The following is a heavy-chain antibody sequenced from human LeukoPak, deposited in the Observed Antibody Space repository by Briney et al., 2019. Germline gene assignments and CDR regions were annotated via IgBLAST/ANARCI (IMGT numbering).Heavy chain of an antibody. Sequence: SETLSLTCTVSGGSISSYYWSWLRQPPGKGLEWIGYIYYSGSTNYNPSPRSRVAISVDTSENQFSLRLRSVTAADTAVYYCARQADTAMITGGFYFDYWGQGTLVTVSS. J-gene: IGHJ4*02. CDR3: ARQADTAMITGGFYFDY. CDR1: GGSISSYY. V-gene: IGHV4-59*08. D-gene: IGHD5-18*01. CDR2: IYYSGST.